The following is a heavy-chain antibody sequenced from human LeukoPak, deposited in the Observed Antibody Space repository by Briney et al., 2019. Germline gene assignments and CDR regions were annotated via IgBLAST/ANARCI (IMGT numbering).Heavy chain of an antibody. V-gene: IGHV3-30*18. CDR2: ISYDGSNK. J-gene: IGHJ4*02. D-gene: IGHD3-10*01. CDR3: AKAMVRGVISSNFDY. CDR1: GFTFSSYG. Sequence: GRSLGLSCAASGFTFSSYGMHWVRQAPGKGLEWVAVISYDGSNKYYADSVKGRFTISRDNSKNTLYLQMNSLRAEDTAVYYCAKAMVRGVISSNFDYWGQGTLVTVSS.